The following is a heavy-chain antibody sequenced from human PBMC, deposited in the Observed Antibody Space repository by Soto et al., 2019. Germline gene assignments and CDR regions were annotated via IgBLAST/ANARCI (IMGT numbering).Heavy chain of an antibody. CDR2: INEHGSEM. D-gene: IGHD1-1*01. CDR1: GFTFSNYW. J-gene: IGHJ4*02. V-gene: IGHV3-7*03. Sequence: PGGSLRLSCAASGFTFSNYWINWVRQAPGEGLEWVANINEHGSEMHYVDSVKSRFTISRDNAKNSVYLQMNSLRAEDTAVYYCLSFWTDSWGQGSLVTV. CDR3: LSFWTDS.